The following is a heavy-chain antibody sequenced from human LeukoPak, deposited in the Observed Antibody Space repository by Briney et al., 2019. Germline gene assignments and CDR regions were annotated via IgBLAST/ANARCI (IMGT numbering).Heavy chain of an antibody. Sequence: GGSLRLAWAASGFTFSSYAMSWVRQAPGKGLEWVSAISGSGGSTYYADSVKGRFTISRDNSKNTLYLQMNRLRAEDTAVYYCAKDLNYGDYAAWFDPWGQGTLVTVSS. CDR3: AKDLNYGDYAAWFDP. CDR2: ISGSGGST. V-gene: IGHV3-23*01. J-gene: IGHJ5*02. D-gene: IGHD4-17*01. CDR1: GFTFSSYA.